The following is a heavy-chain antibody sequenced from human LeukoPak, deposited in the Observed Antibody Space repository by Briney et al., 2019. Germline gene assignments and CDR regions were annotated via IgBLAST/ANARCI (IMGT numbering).Heavy chain of an antibody. CDR2: ISSSSSYI. V-gene: IGHV3-21*01. D-gene: IGHD3-10*01. CDR3: ARVQSGNSWFGDLDLDAFDI. J-gene: IGHJ3*02. Sequence: GGSLRLSCAATGFTFSSYSMNWVRQAPGKGLEWVSSISSSSSYIYYGDSVKGRFTISRDNAKNSLYLQMNSLRAEDTAVYYCARVQSGNSWFGDLDLDAFDIWGQGTMVTVSS. CDR1: GFTFSSYS.